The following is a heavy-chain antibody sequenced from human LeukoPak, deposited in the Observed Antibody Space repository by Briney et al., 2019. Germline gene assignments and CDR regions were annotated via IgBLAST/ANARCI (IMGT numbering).Heavy chain of an antibody. J-gene: IGHJ6*02. CDR3: AKDPGCYSTGMDV. D-gene: IGHD4-11*01. CDR1: GFTFDDYA. CDR2: ISWNSGSI. V-gene: IGHV3-9*01. Sequence: PGGSLRLSCAASGFTFDDYAMHWVRQAPGKGLEWVSGISWNSGSIGYADSVKGRFTISRDNAKNSLYLQMNSLRAEDTALYYCAKDPGCYSTGMDVWGQGTTVTVSS.